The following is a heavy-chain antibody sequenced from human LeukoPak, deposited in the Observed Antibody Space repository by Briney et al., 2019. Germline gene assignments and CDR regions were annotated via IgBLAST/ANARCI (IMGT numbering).Heavy chain of an antibody. CDR2: MSPDSGYT. V-gene: IGHV1-8*01. D-gene: IGHD3-10*01. J-gene: IGHJ4*02. CDR3: ARGSKGSGSYEDPIDY. Sequence: ASVKVSCKASGYTFTSYDITWVRQATGQGLEWMGWMSPDSGYTGYAQTFQGRVTLTRNTSVSTAFMELSSLRSEDTAVYYCARGSKGSGSYEDPIDYWGQGTLVTVSS. CDR1: GYTFTSYD.